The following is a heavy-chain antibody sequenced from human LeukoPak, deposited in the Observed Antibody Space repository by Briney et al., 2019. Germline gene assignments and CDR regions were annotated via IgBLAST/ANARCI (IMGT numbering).Heavy chain of an antibody. J-gene: IGHJ5*02. CDR2: INPSGGST. CDR3: ARGAPGGTSVTLGWFDP. CDR1: GYTFTSYY. V-gene: IGHV1-46*01. Sequence: ASVKVSCKASGYTFTSYYMHWVRQAPGQGLEWMGIINPSGGSTSYAQKFQGRVTMTRDTSTSTVYMELSSLRSEDTAVYYCARGAPGGTSVTLGWFDPWGQGTLVTVSS. D-gene: IGHD1-26*01.